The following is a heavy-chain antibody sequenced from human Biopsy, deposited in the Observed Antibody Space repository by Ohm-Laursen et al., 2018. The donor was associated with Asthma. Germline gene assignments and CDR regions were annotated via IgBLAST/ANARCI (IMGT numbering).Heavy chain of an antibody. V-gene: IGHV4-31*03. CDR3: ARAQDYYDSRGYYRSFDY. CDR2: IYYRGST. J-gene: IGHJ4*02. CDR1: YGSITSGGYY. Sequence: SQTLSLTCIVSYGSITSGGYYWTWIRQHPGKGLEWMGVIYYRGSTYYNPSLKSRLSISIDTSKNQFSLKLSSVNAADTAVYYCARAQDYYDSRGYYRSFDYWGQGTLVTVSS. D-gene: IGHD3-22*01.